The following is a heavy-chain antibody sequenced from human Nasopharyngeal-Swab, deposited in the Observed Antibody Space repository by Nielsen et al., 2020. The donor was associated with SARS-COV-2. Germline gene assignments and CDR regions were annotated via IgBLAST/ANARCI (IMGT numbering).Heavy chain of an antibody. D-gene: IGHD3-16*02. CDR1: GGSISSYY. Sequence: SETLSLTCTVSGGSISSYYWSWIRQPPGEGLEWIGYIYYNGSINYNPSLKSRVTISVDTSKNQFSLKLSSVTAADTAVYYCARATSLIGVWGSYRYTGHDYWGQGTLVTVSS. CDR2: IYYNGSI. J-gene: IGHJ4*02. V-gene: IGHV4-59*13. CDR3: ARATSLIGVWGSYRYTGHDY.